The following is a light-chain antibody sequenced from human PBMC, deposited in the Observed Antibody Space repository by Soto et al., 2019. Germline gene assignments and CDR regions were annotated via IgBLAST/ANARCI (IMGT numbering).Light chain of an antibody. V-gene: IGKV3-20*01. CDR2: GAS. CDR1: QSVDSNY. Sequence: EIVLTQSPGTLSLSPGEEATLSCRASQSVDSNYLAWYQQKPGQTPRLIIYGASGRAAGIPHRFSGSGFGTDFTLTISKVEPEDFAVYYCQQYGSPRSVTFGQGTRLEIK. J-gene: IGKJ5*01. CDR3: QQYGSPRSVT.